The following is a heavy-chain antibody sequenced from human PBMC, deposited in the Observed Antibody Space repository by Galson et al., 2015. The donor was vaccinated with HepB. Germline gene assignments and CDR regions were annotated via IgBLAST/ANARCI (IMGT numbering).Heavy chain of an antibody. CDR2: IDPSDSYT. Sequence: QSGAEVKKPGESLRISCKGSGYSFTSYWISWVRQMPGKGLEWMGRIDPSDSYTNYSPSFQGHVTISADKSISTAYLQWSSLKASDTAMYYCARPGDIVVVVAAMGAFDIWGQGTMVTVSS. D-gene: IGHD2-15*01. J-gene: IGHJ3*02. CDR1: GYSFTSYW. V-gene: IGHV5-10-1*01. CDR3: ARPGDIVVVVAAMGAFDI.